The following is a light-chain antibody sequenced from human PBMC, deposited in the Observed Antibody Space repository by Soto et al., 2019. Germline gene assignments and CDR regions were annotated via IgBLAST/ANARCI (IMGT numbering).Light chain of an antibody. J-gene: IGKJ2*01. V-gene: IGKV4-1*01. CDR2: WAS. CDR1: QSVLYSSNNKNY. Sequence: DIVMTQSPDSLAVSLGERATINCKSSQSVLYSSNNKNYLAWYQQKPGQPPKLLIYWASTRESGVPDRFSGSGSRTDFTLTISSLQAEDGAVYYCQQYYSTPYTFGQGTKLEIK. CDR3: QQYYSTPYT.